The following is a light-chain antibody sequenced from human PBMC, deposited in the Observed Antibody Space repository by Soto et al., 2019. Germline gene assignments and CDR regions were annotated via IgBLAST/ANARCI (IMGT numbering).Light chain of an antibody. V-gene: IGLV2-8*01. CDR2: EVN. J-gene: IGLJ2*01. CDR1: SSDIGRYNY. CDR3: SSYTGSNNLVI. Sequence: QSVLTQPPSASGSPGQSVTISCTGTSSDIGRYNYVYWYQQEPGKAPKLMIYEVNKRPSGVPDRFSGSKSGNTASLTVSGLQAEDEADYYCSSYTGSNNLVIFGGGTKLTVL.